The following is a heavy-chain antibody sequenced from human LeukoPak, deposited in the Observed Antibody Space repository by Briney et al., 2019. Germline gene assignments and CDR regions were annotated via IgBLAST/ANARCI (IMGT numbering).Heavy chain of an antibody. CDR3: VRRMVRTTYFDY. CDR2: VYYSGSS. J-gene: IGHJ4*02. Sequence: SETLSLTCTVSGGSISSYYWSWFRQPPGKGLEWIGYVYYSGSSDYNPSLKSRVTISVDTSKNQFSLKLSSVTAADTAVYYCVRRMVRTTYFDYWGQGALVTVSS. D-gene: IGHD4/OR15-4a*01. V-gene: IGHV4-59*12. CDR1: GGSISSYY.